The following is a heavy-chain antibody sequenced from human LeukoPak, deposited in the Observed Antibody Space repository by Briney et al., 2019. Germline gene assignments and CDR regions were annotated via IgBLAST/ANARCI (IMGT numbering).Heavy chain of an antibody. Sequence: GGSLRLSCVASGFTFSNYGIHWVRQAPGKGLEWVAFIRYGANKEYYADSVKGRFTISRDNSKKSLYLQLNSLKTEDTAVYYCAKSRAPTADPDAFDIWGHGTTVTVSS. CDR2: IRYGANKE. D-gene: IGHD1-14*01. V-gene: IGHV3-30*02. J-gene: IGHJ3*02. CDR1: GFTFSNYG. CDR3: AKSRAPTADPDAFDI.